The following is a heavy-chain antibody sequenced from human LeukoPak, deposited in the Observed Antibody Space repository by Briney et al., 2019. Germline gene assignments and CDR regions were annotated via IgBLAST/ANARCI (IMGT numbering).Heavy chain of an antibody. J-gene: IGHJ4*02. Sequence: SETLSLTCTVSGASISSSSYYWGWIRQPPGRGLEWIGEINHSGSTNYNPSLKSRVTISVDTSKNQFSLKLSSVTAADTAVYYCAGVDTAMVPYYWGQGTLVTVSS. V-gene: IGHV4-39*07. CDR3: AGVDTAMVPYY. CDR2: INHSGST. CDR1: GASISSSSYY. D-gene: IGHD5-18*01.